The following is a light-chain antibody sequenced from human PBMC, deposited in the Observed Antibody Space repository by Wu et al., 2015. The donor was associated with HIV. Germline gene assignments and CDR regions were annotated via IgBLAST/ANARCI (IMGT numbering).Light chain of an antibody. CDR1: QSVSFY. CDR3: QQRSIWPLT. V-gene: IGKV3-11*01. CDR2: DAS. Sequence: EIVLTQSPATLSLSPGERATLSCRASQSVSFYLAWYQQKPGQSPRLLIYDASNRATGIPARFSGSGSGTDFTLTISSLEPEDFAVYYCQQRSIWPLTFGQGTKVEI. J-gene: IGKJ1*01.